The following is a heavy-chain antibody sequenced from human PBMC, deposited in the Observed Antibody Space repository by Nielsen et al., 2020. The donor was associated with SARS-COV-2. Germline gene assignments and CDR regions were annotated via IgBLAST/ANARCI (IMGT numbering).Heavy chain of an antibody. CDR2: FYSTGTT. Sequence: WIRQPPGKGLEWIGSFYSTGTTYYNPSLKSRVSVSVDTSKNQVSLKLTSVTAADTAVYYCARHGGGYNGAYYFPYWGQGTLATVSS. D-gene: IGHD5-24*01. V-gene: IGHV4-39*01. CDR3: ARHGGGYNGAYYFPY. J-gene: IGHJ4*02.